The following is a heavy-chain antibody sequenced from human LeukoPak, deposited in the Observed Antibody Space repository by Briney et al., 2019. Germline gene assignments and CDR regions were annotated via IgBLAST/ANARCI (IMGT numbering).Heavy chain of an antibody. Sequence: GGSLRLSCAASGFTFDDYGMSWVRQAPGKGLEWVSGINWNGGSTGYADSVKGRFTISRDNAKNSLYLQMNSLRAEDTALYYCARDLTTGWDRYYFDYWGQGTLATVSS. J-gene: IGHJ4*02. CDR1: GFTFDDYG. CDR2: INWNGGST. V-gene: IGHV3-20*04. D-gene: IGHD3-22*01. CDR3: ARDLTTGWDRYYFDY.